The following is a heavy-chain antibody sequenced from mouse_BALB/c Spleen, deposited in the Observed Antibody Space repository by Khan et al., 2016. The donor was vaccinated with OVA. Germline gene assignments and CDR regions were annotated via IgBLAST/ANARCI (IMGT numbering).Heavy chain of an antibody. D-gene: IGHD1-2*01. CDR1: GFTFSSYA. V-gene: IGHV5-9-3*01. CDR3: ARTAWGYFDY. Sequence: EVQGVESGGGLVKPGGSLKLSCAASGFTFSSYAMSWVRQTPEKRLEWVATISSGGSYTYYPDSVKGRFTISRDNARNTLYVQMSSLRSEDTAIYYCARTAWGYFDYWGQGTTLTVSS. CDR2: ISSGGSYT. J-gene: IGHJ2*01.